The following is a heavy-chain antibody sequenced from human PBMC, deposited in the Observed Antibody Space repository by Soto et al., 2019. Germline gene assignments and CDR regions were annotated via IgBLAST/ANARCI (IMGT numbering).Heavy chain of an antibody. V-gene: IGHV4-59*01. CDR1: GGSIRSYY. CDR3: ARESRWSGWCDP. D-gene: IGHD3-10*02. J-gene: IGHJ5*02. CDR2: IYDRGST. Sequence: QVQLQESGPGLVKPSETLSLTCTVSGGSIRSYYWSWIRQPPGKGLEWIGYIYDRGSTDYNPSLKSRVTISVVTSKNQFSLELSSVTAADTAVYYCARESRWSGWCDPWGQGTLVTVSS.